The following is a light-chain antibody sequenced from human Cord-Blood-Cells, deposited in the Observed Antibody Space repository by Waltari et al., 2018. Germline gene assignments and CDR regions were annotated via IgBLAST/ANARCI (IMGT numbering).Light chain of an antibody. J-gene: IGLJ3*02. CDR3: QSYDSSLSGWV. CDR2: GNS. Sequence: QSLLTQPPSGSAAPGQRVTINRTGSRSNIGAGYDVPSYQQLHGTAPNLPSYGNSNRPSGVPDRFSGSKSGTSASLAISGLQAEDEADYYCQSYDSSLSGWVFGGGTKLTVL. CDR1: RSNIGAGYD. V-gene: IGLV1-40*01.